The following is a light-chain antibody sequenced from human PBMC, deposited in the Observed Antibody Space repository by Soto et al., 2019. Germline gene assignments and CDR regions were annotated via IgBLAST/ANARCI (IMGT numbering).Light chain of an antibody. CDR2: GNS. Sequence: QSVLTQPPSVSGAPGQRVTIPCTGSSSNIGAGYDVHWYQQLPGTAPKLLIYGNSNRPSGVPDRFSGSKSGTSASLAITGLQAEDEADYYCQSYDSSLSGYVVIGGGIKLTVL. CDR3: QSYDSSLSGYVV. V-gene: IGLV1-40*01. J-gene: IGLJ2*01. CDR1: SSNIGAGYD.